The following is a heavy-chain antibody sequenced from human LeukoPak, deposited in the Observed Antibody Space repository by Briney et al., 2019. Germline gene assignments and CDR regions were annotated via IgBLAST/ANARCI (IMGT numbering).Heavy chain of an antibody. Sequence: GGSLRLSCAASGVTFSSYSMNWVRQAPGKGLEWVSSISSSSSYIYYADSVKGRFTISRDNAKNSLYLQMNSLRAEDTAVYYCARGIAAAGTNYWGQGTLVTVSS. J-gene: IGHJ4*02. CDR3: ARGIAAAGTNY. V-gene: IGHV3-21*01. D-gene: IGHD6-13*01. CDR1: GVTFSSYS. CDR2: ISSSSSYI.